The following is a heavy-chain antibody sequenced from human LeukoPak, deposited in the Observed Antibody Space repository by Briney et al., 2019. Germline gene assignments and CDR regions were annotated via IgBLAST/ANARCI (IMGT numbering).Heavy chain of an antibody. D-gene: IGHD5-12*01. CDR1: GGSISSYY. J-gene: IGHJ3*02. CDR2: IYTSGST. Sequence: SETLSLTCTVSGGSISSYYWSWIRQPAGKGLEWIGRIYTSGSTNYNPSLKSRVTMSVDTSKNQFSLKLSSVTAADTAVYYCARESDIVATIRGAFDIWGQGTMVTVSS. V-gene: IGHV4-4*07. CDR3: ARESDIVATIRGAFDI.